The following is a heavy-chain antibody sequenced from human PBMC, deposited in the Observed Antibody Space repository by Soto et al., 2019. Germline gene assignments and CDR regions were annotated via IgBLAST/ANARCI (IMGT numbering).Heavy chain of an antibody. CDR2: IYTSGST. V-gene: IGHV4-4*07. J-gene: IGHJ5*01. Sequence: PSDTLSLTCTVSGGSISSYYWALIRKPAGKGLEWIGRIYTSGSTNYNPSLKSRVTMSVDTSKNQFSLKLSSVTAADTAVYYCARVFWSDINWFDPWSQGTLVTVS. CDR1: GGSISSYY. CDR3: ARVFWSDINWFDP. D-gene: IGHD3-3*01.